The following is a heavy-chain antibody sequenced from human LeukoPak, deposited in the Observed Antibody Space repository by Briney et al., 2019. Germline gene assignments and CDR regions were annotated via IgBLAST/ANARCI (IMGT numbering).Heavy chain of an antibody. J-gene: IGHJ2*01. CDR3: ARTEFGKSSWYFDL. D-gene: IGHD3-10*01. CDR1: GFSLSSSGMC. CDR2: SDWNDDK. V-gene: IGHV2-70*01. Sequence: ESAPTLANPTQPLTLTRTFSGFSLSSSGMCVSWIREHSGQVLEWLAVSDWNDDKYYSTSLTTRLTISNDTSKNQVVLTVTNMDPVDTATYYCARTEFGKSSWYFDLWGRGTLVTVSS.